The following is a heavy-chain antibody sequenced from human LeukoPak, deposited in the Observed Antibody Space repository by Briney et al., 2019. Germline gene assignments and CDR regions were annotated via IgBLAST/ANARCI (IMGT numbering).Heavy chain of an antibody. J-gene: IGHJ6*02. V-gene: IGHV4-59*01. CDR1: GGSFSGYY. Sequence: SETLSLTCAVYGGSFSGYYWSWIRQPPGKGLEWIGYIYYSGSTNYNPSLKSRVTISVDTSKNQFSLKLSSVTAADTAVYYCARASRGYSYGYPGAGFDYYYGMDVWGQGTTVTVSS. D-gene: IGHD5-18*01. CDR3: ARASRGYSYGYPGAGFDYYYGMDV. CDR2: IYYSGST.